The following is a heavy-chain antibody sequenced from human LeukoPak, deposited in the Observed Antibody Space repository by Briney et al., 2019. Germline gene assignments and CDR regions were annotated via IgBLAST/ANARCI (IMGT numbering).Heavy chain of an antibody. J-gene: IGHJ4*02. Sequence: SQTLSLTCTVSGGSISSGGYYWSWIRQPPGKGLEWIGYIYHSGSTYYNPSLKSRVTISVDRSKNQFSLKLSSVTAADTAVYYCARFYDFWSAYYFDYWGQGTLVTASS. CDR1: GGSISSGGYY. CDR3: ARFYDFWSAYYFDY. D-gene: IGHD3-3*01. CDR2: IYHSGST. V-gene: IGHV4-30-2*01.